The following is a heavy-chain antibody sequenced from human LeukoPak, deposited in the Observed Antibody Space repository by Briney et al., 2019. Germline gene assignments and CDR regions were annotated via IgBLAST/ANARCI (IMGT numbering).Heavy chain of an antibody. CDR2: IYYSGNT. Sequence: SETLSLTCTVSGGSISSSSYYWGWIRQPPGKGLEWIGSIYYSGNTYYNPSLKSRGTISVDTSKNQFSLKLTSVTAADTAVYYCAYSSSWYYFDYWGQGTLVTVSS. D-gene: IGHD6-13*01. J-gene: IGHJ4*02. CDR3: AYSSSWYYFDY. CDR1: GGSISSSSYY. V-gene: IGHV4-39*07.